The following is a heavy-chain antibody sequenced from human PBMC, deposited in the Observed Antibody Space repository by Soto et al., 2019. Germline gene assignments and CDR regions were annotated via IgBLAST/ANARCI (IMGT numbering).Heavy chain of an antibody. J-gene: IGHJ4*02. V-gene: IGHV4-30-4*01. D-gene: IGHD2-21*02. Sequence: QVQLQESGPGLVKPSQTLSLTCTVSGGSISSGDYYWSWIRQPPGKGLEWIGYIYYSGSTYYNPSLKSRVTLSVDTSKNQFSLKLSSVTAADTAVYYCASQIAYCGGDCLYYFDYWGQGTLVTVSS. CDR2: IYYSGST. CDR3: ASQIAYCGGDCLYYFDY. CDR1: GGSISSGDYY.